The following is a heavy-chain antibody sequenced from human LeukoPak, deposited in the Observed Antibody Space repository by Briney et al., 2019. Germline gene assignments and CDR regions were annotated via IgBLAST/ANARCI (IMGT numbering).Heavy chain of an antibody. CDR1: GGSISSSSYY. CDR2: IYYSGST. D-gene: IGHD6-13*01. J-gene: IGHJ4*02. V-gene: IGHV4-39*01. CDR3: ARHKIAAAGTEVDY. Sequence: PSETLSLTCTVSGGSISSSSYYWGWIRQPPGKGLEWIGSIYYSGSTYYNPSLKSRVAISVDTSQNHFSLKLSSVTAADTAVYYCARHKIAAAGTEVDYWGQGTLVTVSS.